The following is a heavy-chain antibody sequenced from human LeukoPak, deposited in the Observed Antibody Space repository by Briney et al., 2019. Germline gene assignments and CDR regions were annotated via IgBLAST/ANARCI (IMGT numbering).Heavy chain of an antibody. D-gene: IGHD6-6*01. CDR2: IYNGDNT. V-gene: IGHV3-53*04. Sequence: GGSLRLSCAASGFSMSNNYMNWVRQAPGKGLEWVSLIYNGDNTDYADSVKGRFTISRHNSKITLYLQMNSLRAEDTAVYYCARDPASSSSPVWGQGTLVTVSS. CDR3: ARDPASSSSPV. J-gene: IGHJ4*02. CDR1: GFSMSNNY.